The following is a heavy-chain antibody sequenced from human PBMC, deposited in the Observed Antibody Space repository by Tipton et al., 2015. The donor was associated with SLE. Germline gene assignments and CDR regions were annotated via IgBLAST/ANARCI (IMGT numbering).Heavy chain of an antibody. V-gene: IGHV4-59*08. J-gene: IGHJ4*02. D-gene: IGHD3-10*01. CDR2: ISFSGLT. CDR3: ARAGEGVFDY. CDR1: GGSISGYY. Sequence: GLVKPSETLSLTCTVSGGSISGYYWSWVRQPPGKGLEWIGYISFSGLTNYNPSVRSRVSTSMDTSKNQFSLQMSSVTAADTALYYCARAGEGVFDYWGQGTLVTVSS.